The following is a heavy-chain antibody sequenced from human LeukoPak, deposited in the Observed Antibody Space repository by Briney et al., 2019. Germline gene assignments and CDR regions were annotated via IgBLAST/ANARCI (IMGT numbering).Heavy chain of an antibody. Sequence: SETLSLTCTVSGGSISSYYWSWIRQPPGKGLEWIGYISYSGSTNFNPSLKSRVTILVDTSKNQFSLKLSSVTAADTAVYYCAREGTAGTNLNWFDPWGQGTLVTASS. V-gene: IGHV4-59*01. CDR3: AREGTAGTNLNWFDP. D-gene: IGHD1-1*01. CDR2: ISYSGST. J-gene: IGHJ5*02. CDR1: GGSISSYY.